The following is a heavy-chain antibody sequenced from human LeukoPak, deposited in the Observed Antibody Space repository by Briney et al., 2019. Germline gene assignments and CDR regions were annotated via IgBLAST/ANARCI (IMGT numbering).Heavy chain of an antibody. D-gene: IGHD3-10*01. CDR2: INPNSGGT. V-gene: IGHV1-2*02. Sequence: ASVKVSCKASEYTFTGYLMHWVRQAPGQGLEWMGWINPNSGGTNYAQKFQGRVTMTRDTSISTAYMELSRLISDDTAVYYCARGPITMVRGVIPYYFDYWGQGTLVTVSS. CDR3: ARGPITMVRGVIPYYFDY. CDR1: EYTFTGYL. J-gene: IGHJ4*02.